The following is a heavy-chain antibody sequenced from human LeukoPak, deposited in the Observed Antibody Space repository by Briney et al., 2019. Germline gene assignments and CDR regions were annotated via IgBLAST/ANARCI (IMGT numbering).Heavy chain of an antibody. CDR3: ARGGEYSGSYSSSYYYYYMDV. CDR1: GGTFSSYA. J-gene: IGHJ6*03. Sequence: SVKVSCKASGGTFSSYAISWVRQAPGQGLEWMGGIIPIFGTANYAQKFQGRVTITADKSTSTAYMELSSLRSEDTAVYYCARGGEYSGSYSSSYYYYYMDVWGKGTTVTISS. CDR2: IIPIFGTA. D-gene: IGHD1-26*01. V-gene: IGHV1-69*06.